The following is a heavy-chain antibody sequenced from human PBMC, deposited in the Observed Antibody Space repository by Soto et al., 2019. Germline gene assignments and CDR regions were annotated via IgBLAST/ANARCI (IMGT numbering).Heavy chain of an antibody. V-gene: IGHV4-30-2*01. CDR1: GGSISSGGYS. D-gene: IGHD4-4*01. Sequence: SETLYLTXAVSGGSISSGGYSWSWIRQPPGKGLEWIGYIYHSGSTYYNPSLKSRVTISVDRSKNQFSLKLSSVTAADTAVYYCARVPHDYSNYGLLGGGLKRIYYYYGMDVWGQGTTVTVSS. CDR2: IYHSGST. CDR3: ARVPHDYSNYGLLGGGLKRIYYYYGMDV. J-gene: IGHJ6*02.